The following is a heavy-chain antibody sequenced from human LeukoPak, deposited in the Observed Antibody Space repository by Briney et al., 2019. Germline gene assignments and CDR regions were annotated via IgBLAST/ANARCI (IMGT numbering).Heavy chain of an antibody. V-gene: IGHV3-23*01. D-gene: IGHD3-9*01. J-gene: IGHJ4*02. CDR1: GFTFSSYA. Sequence: PGGSLRLSCAASGFTFSSYAMSWVRQAPGKGLEWVSAISGSGGSTYFADSVKGRFTISRDNSKNTLYLQMNSLRAEDTAVYYCAKGYYDILTYFDYWGQGTLVTVSS. CDR2: ISGSGGST. CDR3: AKGYYDILTYFDY.